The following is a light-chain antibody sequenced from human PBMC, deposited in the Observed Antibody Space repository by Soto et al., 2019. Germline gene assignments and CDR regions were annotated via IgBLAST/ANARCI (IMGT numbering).Light chain of an antibody. CDR2: RAS. V-gene: IGKV4-1*01. CDR3: QQYLCPPHT. Sequence: DIVMTQSPDSLAVSLGERATINCKSSQSVLHSPNNRNYLAWYQHKPGQPPKLLISRASTRESGVPDRISGSGSGTDFTLTISSLQAEDVATYYYQQYLCPPHTFGGGTKVEIK. CDR1: QSVLHSPNNRNY. J-gene: IGKJ4*01.